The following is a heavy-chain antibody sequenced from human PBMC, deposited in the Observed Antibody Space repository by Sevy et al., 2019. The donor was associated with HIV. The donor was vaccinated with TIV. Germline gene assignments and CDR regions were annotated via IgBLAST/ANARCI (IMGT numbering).Heavy chain of an antibody. J-gene: IGHJ4*02. CDR1: GFSFSDSY. V-gene: IGHV3-11*01. D-gene: IGHD5-18*01. CDR3: AKKGYSSGIFYYFDY. CDR2: ISGSGTII. Sequence: GGSLRLSCAASGFSFSDSYMSWVRQAPGKGLEWIAYISGSGTIIYYSDSVRGRFSISRDNAKKSLYLQMNSLRAEDTAVYFCAKKGYSSGIFYYFDYWGQGTLVTVSS.